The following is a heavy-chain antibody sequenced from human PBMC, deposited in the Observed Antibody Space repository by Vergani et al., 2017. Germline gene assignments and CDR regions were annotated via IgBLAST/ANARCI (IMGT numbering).Heavy chain of an antibody. Sequence: QVQLVQSGAEVKKPGASVKVSCKASGGTFSSYAISWVRQAPGQGLEWMGRIIPILGIANYAQKFQGRVTITADKSTSTAYMELSSLRAEDTAVYYCARDTEINRGERPPDVWGQGTTVTVSS. J-gene: IGHJ6*02. CDR2: IIPILGIA. CDR1: GGTFSSYA. D-gene: IGHD1-1*01. V-gene: IGHV1-69*09. CDR3: ARDTEINRGERPPDV.